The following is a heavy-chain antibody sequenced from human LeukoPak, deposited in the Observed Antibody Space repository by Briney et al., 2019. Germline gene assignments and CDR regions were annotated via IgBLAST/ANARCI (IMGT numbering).Heavy chain of an antibody. D-gene: IGHD3-10*01. V-gene: IGHV3-21*01. CDR3: ARGPNYYGSGVDY. CDR1: GFTFSSYS. Sequence: GGSLRLSCAASGFTFSSYSMNWVRQAPGKGLEWVSSISSSSSYIYYADSVEGRFTISRDNAKNSLYLQMNSLRAEDTAVYYCARGPNYYGSGVDYWGQGTLVTVSS. J-gene: IGHJ4*02. CDR2: ISSSSSYI.